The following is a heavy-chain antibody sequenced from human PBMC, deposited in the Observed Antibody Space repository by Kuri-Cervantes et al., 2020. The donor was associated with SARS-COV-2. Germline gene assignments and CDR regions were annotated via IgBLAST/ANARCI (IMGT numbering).Heavy chain of an antibody. CDR2: ISYDGSNK. D-gene: IGHD2/OR15-2a*01. CDR1: GFTFGRYG. J-gene: IGHJ5*02. Sequence: GESLKISCAASGFTFGRYGMHWVRQAPGKGLEWVAVISYDGSNKYYADSVKGRFTISRDNAKSTLYLQMNSLRAEDTAVYYCARNNRFDPWGQGTLVTVSS. V-gene: IGHV3-30*03. CDR3: ARNNRFDP.